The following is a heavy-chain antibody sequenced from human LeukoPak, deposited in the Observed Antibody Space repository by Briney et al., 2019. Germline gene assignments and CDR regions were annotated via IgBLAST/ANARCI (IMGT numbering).Heavy chain of an antibody. J-gene: IGHJ5*02. V-gene: IGHV4-34*01. CDR1: GGSFSGYY. Sequence: SETLSLTCAVYGGSFSGYYWGWIRQPPGKGLEWIGEINHSGSTNYNPSLKSRVTISVDTSKNQFSLKLSSVTAADTAVYYCARRPYGQFDPWGQGTLVTVSS. D-gene: IGHD3-10*01. CDR2: INHSGST. CDR3: ARRPYGQFDP.